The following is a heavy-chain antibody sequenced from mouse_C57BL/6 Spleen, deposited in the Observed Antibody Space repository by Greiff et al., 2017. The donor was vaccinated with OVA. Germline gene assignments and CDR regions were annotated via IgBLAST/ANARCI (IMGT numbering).Heavy chain of an antibody. Sequence: EVKLVESGGGLVKPGGSLKLSCAASGFTFSSYAMSWVRQTPEKRLEWVATISDGGSYTYYPDNVKGRFTISRDNAKNNLYLQMSHLKSEDTALYYCARDGSSYFHYFDYWGKVTTLTVSS. CDR1: GFTFSSYA. CDR2: ISDGGSYT. J-gene: IGHJ2*01. D-gene: IGHD1-1*01. CDR3: ARDGSSYFHYFDY. V-gene: IGHV5-4*01.